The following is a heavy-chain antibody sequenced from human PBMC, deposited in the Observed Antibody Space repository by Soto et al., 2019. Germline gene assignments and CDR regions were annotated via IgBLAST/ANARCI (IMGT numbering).Heavy chain of an antibody. D-gene: IGHD2-15*01. Sequence: EVQLVESGGGLVKPGGSLRLSCAASDFSISNAWMNWVRQAPGKGLEWVGRIKTRSEGEATDYAAPLKDRFTISRDDSKNTLFLQMNSLKSEDTAVYCCTTGSVEGVWGQGATVIVSS. CDR3: TTGSVEGV. J-gene: IGHJ6*02. CDR1: DFSISNAW. V-gene: IGHV3-15*07. CDR2: IKTRSEGEAT.